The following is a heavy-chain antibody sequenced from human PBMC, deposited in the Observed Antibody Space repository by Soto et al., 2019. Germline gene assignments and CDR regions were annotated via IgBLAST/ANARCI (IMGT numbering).Heavy chain of an antibody. V-gene: IGHV1-69*01. Sequence: QVQLVQSGAEVKKPGSSVTVSCKASGDTFNNYTFNWVRQASGQGLEWMGGIMPFFGTANYAQKFQDRLTSSAAELTRTAYLALRSLSSEDTAVYLCARGVAVAGTTASRFDLWGQGTLVTVS. D-gene: IGHD6-19*01. CDR2: IMPFFGTA. CDR1: GDTFNNYT. J-gene: IGHJ5*02. CDR3: ARGVAVAGTTASRFDL.